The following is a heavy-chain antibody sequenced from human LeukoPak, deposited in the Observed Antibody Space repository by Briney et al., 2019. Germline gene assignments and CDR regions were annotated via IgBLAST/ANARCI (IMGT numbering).Heavy chain of an antibody. V-gene: IGHV3-23*01. J-gene: IGHJ5*02. Sequence: HPGGSLRLSCAASGFTFSSYGMSWVRQAPGKGLEWVSAISGSGGSTYYADSVKGRFTISRDNSKNTLYLQMNSLRAEDTAVYYCAKEVYDSSGYYNWFDPWGQGTLVTVSS. CDR3: AKEVYDSSGYYNWFDP. CDR2: ISGSGGST. CDR1: GFTFSSYG. D-gene: IGHD3-22*01.